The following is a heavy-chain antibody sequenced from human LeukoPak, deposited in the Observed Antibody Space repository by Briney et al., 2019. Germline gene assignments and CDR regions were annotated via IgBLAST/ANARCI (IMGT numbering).Heavy chain of an antibody. CDR1: GFSFRSYA. CDR2: ISGSVGST. CDR3: AKGRAYRVYASSDS. V-gene: IGHV3-23*01. Sequence: GGSLRLSCAASGFSFRSYAMSWVRQAPGKGLEWGSGISGSVGSTYYSDSVKGRFTISRDNSNNTAFLQMNSLRGDDTAVYFCAKGRAYRVYASSDSWGQGTLVTVSS. J-gene: IGHJ4*02. D-gene: IGHD2-8*01.